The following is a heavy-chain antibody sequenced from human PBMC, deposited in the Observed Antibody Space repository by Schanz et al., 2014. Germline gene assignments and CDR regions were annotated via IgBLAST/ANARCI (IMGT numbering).Heavy chain of an antibody. Sequence: QVQLVQSGAEVKKPGASVKVSCKASGGTFSSFGINWVRQAPGQGLEWMGRIIPSLGLAKYEQKFQDKVTITADTSTTTAYMELSGLRSEDTAVYYCARDRLECGAECYSVEVFDIWGQGTMVTVSS. CDR2: IIPSLGLA. D-gene: IGHD2-21*01. CDR3: ARDRLECGAECYSVEVFDI. CDR1: GGTFSSFG. V-gene: IGHV1-69*04. J-gene: IGHJ3*02.